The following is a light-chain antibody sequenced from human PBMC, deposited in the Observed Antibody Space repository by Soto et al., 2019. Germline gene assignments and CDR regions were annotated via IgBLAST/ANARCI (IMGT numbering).Light chain of an antibody. J-gene: IGKJ1*01. V-gene: IGKV4-1*01. CDR3: HQYYSTPQT. CDR2: WAT. Sequence: DLVVITYSHALAAFLAEGATIHCNSSQRVLSSPNDKHHIACYQQKPQRPPNLLFYWATTRESGVPDRYRGSASGTEFTLTIISLQADDVAVYYCHQYYSTPQTFGQGTKVDIK. CDR1: QRVLSSPNDKHH.